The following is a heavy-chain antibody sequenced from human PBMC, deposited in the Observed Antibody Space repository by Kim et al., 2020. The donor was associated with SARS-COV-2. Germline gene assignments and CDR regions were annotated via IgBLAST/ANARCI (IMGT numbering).Heavy chain of an antibody. Sequence: SVKVSCKASGGTFSSYAISWVRQAPGQGLEWMGGIIPIFGTANYAQKFQGRVTITADESTSTAYMELSSLRSEDTAVYYCARANYYDSSGYPINYYFDYWGQGTLVTVSS. CDR1: GGTFSSYA. V-gene: IGHV1-69*13. CDR3: ARANYYDSSGYPINYYFDY. CDR2: IIPIFGTA. J-gene: IGHJ4*02. D-gene: IGHD3-22*01.